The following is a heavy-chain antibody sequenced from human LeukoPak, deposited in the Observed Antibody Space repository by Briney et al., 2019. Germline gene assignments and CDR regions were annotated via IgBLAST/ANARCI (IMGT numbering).Heavy chain of an antibody. Sequence: PGGSLRLSCAASVFTFSNYAMSWVRQAPGKGLEWVSGISWNSRSIAYADSVKGRFTISRDNAKNSLYLQMNSLRAEDTALYYCAKDDTYGSGFFDYWGQGTLVTVSS. D-gene: IGHD3-10*01. CDR1: VFTFSNYA. CDR3: AKDDTYGSGFFDY. CDR2: ISWNSRSI. V-gene: IGHV3-9*01. J-gene: IGHJ4*02.